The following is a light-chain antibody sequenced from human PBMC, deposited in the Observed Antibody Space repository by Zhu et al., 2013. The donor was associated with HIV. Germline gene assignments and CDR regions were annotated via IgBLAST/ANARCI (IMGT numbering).Light chain of an antibody. CDR1: QSINTW. CDR2: DAS. CDR3: QQYYSYSPWT. Sequence: DIQLTQSPSTLSAFVGDRVTITCRASQSINTWLAWYQQKPGEAPKLLIYDASSLESGVPSRFSGSGSGTKFTLAISSLQPDDFATYYCQQYYSYSPWTFGQGTKVEIK. J-gene: IGKJ1*01. V-gene: IGKV1-5*01.